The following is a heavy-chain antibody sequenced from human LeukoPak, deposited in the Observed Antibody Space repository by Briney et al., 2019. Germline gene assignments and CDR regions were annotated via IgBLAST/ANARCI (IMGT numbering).Heavy chain of an antibody. CDR3: ARVITMVRGVIITRWFDP. J-gene: IGHJ5*02. CDR2: IYYSGST. V-gene: IGHV4-59*01. Sequence: SETLSLTCTVSGGSISSYYWSWTRQPPGKGLEWIGYIYYSGSTNYNPSLKSRVTISVDTSKNQFSLKLSSVTAADTAVYYCARVITMVRGVIITRWFDPWGQGTLVTVSS. CDR1: GGSISSYY. D-gene: IGHD3-10*01.